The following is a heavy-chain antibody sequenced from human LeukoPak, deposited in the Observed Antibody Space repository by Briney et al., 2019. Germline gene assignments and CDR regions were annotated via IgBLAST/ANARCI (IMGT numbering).Heavy chain of an antibody. V-gene: IGHV3-23*01. J-gene: IGHJ3*02. D-gene: IGHD6-19*01. CDR1: GFTFSSYS. CDR2: ISGSGGST. CDR3: AKVRVAVAFDAFDI. Sequence: QPGGSLGLSCVASGFTFSSYSMNWVRQAPGKGLEWVSAISGSGGSTYYADSVKGRFTISRDNSKNTLYLQMNSLRAEDTAVYYCAKVRVAVAFDAFDIWGQGTMVTVSS.